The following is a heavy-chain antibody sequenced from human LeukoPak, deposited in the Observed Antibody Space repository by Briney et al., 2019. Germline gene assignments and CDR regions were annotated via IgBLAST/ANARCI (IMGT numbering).Heavy chain of an antibody. CDR3: ARWNGYYGSGSYYNLAYDY. J-gene: IGHJ4*02. V-gene: IGHV1-2*02. CDR2: INPNSGGT. D-gene: IGHD3-10*01. CDR1: GYTFTGYY. Sequence: ASVKVSCKASGYTFTGYYMHWVRQAPGQGLEWMGWINPNSGGTNYAQKFQGRVTMTRDTSISTAYMELSRLRSDDTAVYYCARWNGYYGSGSYYNLAYDYWGQGTLVTVSS.